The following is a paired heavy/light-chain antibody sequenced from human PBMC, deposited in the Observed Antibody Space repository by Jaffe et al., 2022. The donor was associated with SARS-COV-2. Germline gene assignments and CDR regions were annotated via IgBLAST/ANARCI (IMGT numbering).Heavy chain of an antibody. CDR3: VREFAGYNDY. Sequence: QVQLVESGGGLVKPGGSLRLSCAASGFTFSDYYMTWIRQAPGKGLEWVSYIGSSGSSIYYADSVKGRFTISRDNAKNSLYLQMNSLRAEDAAVYYCVREFAGYNDYWGQGTLVTVSS. CDR1: GFTFSDYY. V-gene: IGHV3-11*01. D-gene: IGHD5-12*01. CDR2: IGSSGSSI. J-gene: IGHJ4*02.
Light chain of an antibody. CDR2: EVS. Sequence: QSALTQPASVSGSPGQSITISCTGTSSDIGGYNYVSWYQQHPGKAPKLMIYEVSNRPSGLSNRFSGSKSGNTASLTISGLQAEDEADYYCSSYTSSSSWVFGGGTKLTVL. V-gene: IGLV2-14*01. CDR3: SSYTSSSSWV. CDR1: SSDIGGYNY. J-gene: IGLJ3*02.